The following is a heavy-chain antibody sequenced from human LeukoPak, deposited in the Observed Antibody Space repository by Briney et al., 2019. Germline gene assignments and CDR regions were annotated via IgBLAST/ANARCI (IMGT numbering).Heavy chain of an antibody. CDR3: ARDRSPLSYYYGSGRHDP. V-gene: IGHV4-39*07. D-gene: IGHD3-10*01. J-gene: IGHJ5*02. CDR2: IYYSGST. CDR1: GGSISSSSYY. Sequence: SETLSLTCTVSGGSISSSSYYWGWIRQPPGKGLEWIGSIYYSGSTYYNPSLKSRVTISVDTSKNQFSLKLSSVTAADTAVYYCARDRSPLSYYYGSGRHDPWGQGTLVTVSS.